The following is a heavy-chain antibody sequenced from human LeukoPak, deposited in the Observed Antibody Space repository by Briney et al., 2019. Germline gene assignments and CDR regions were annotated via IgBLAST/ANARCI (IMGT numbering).Heavy chain of an antibody. CDR1: GYSFTSYW. CDR2: IYPDDSDT. CDR3: ARTKYSSSINYFDY. J-gene: IGHJ4*02. V-gene: IGHV5-51*01. D-gene: IGHD6-6*01. Sequence: PGESLKISCKGSGYSFTSYWIGWVRQMPGKGLEWMGIIYPDDSDTRYSPSFQAQVTISADKSISTAYLQWRSLKASDTAMYYCARTKYSSSINYFDYWGQGTLVTVSS.